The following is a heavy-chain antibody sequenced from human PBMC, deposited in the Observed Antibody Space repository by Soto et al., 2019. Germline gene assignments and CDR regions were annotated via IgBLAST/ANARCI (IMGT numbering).Heavy chain of an antibody. Sequence: SETLSLTCSVSGGAIRSGYYYGSWIRQPPGKGLECIGNIYYSGNTYYNPSLKSRLIISIDTSKNQFSLNVGSVTAADTAAYYSASSSLYGMAVRGQGTTVPV. J-gene: IGHJ6*02. V-gene: IGHV4-30-4*01. CDR1: GGAIRSGYYY. CDR3: ASSSLYGMAV. CDR2: IYYSGNT.